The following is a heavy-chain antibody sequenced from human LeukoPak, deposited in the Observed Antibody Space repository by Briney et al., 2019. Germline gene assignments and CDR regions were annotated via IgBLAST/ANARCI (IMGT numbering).Heavy chain of an antibody. J-gene: IGHJ6*02. CDR2: HYYSGNT. CDR3: ARGHRTSSAYHCNAMDV. V-gene: IGHV4-31*03. CDR1: GGSISSGSYW. D-gene: IGHD2-8*01. Sequence: PSQTLSLTCTVSGGSISSGSYWWSWIRQHPERGLEWIGYHYYSGNTYYNPSLKSRVSISVDTSKNQLSLTLTSVTAADTVVYYCARGHRTSSAYHCNAMDVWGQGTTVTVSS.